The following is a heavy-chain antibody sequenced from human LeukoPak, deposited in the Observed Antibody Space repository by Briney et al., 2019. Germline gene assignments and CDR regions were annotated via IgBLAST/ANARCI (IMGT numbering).Heavy chain of an antibody. Sequence: GGSLRLSCAASGFTVSSNYMSWVRQAPGKGLEWVSVIYSGGSTYYADSVKGRFTISRDNSKNTLYLQMNSLRAEDMAVYYCASSPSSWYSFGYWGQGTLVTVSS. CDR3: ASSPSSWYSFGY. CDR1: GFTVSSNY. CDR2: IYSGGST. J-gene: IGHJ4*02. V-gene: IGHV3-53*01. D-gene: IGHD6-13*01.